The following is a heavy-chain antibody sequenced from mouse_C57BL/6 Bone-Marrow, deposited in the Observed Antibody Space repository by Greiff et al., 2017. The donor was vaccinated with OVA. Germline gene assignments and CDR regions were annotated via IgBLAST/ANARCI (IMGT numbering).Heavy chain of an antibody. J-gene: IGHJ1*03. V-gene: IGHV1-39*01. Sequence: EVQLQQSGPELVKPGASVKISCKASGYSFTDYNMNWVKQSNGKSLEWIGVINPNYGTTSYNQKFKGKATLTVDQSSSTAYMQRNSLTSEDSAVYYWAIRYGSSYGWDFDVWGTGTTVTVSS. CDR1: GYSFTDYN. D-gene: IGHD1-1*01. CDR2: INPNYGTT. CDR3: AIRYGSSYGWDFDV.